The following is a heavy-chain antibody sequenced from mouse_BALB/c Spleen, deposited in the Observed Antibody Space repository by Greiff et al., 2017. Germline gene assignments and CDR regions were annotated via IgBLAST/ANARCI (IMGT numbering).Heavy chain of an antibody. CDR2: INPSNGGT. CDR3: TRCYDGYLYWYFDV. Sequence: QVQLQQSGAELVKPGASVKLSCKASGYTFTSYYMYWVKQRPGQGLEWIGEINPSNGGTNFNEKFKSKATLTVDKSSSTAYMQLSSLTSEDSAVYYRTRCYDGYLYWYFDVWGAGTTVTVSS. CDR1: GYTFTSYY. J-gene: IGHJ1*01. V-gene: IGHV1S81*02. D-gene: IGHD2-3*01.